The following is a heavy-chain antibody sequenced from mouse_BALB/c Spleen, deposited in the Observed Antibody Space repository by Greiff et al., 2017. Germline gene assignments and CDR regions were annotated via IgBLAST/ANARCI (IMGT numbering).Heavy chain of an antibody. Sequence: EVKLLESGPELVKPGASVKISCKASGYTFTDYNMHWVKQSHGKSLEWIGYIYPYNGGTGYNQKFKSKATLTVDNSSSTAYMELRSLTSEDSAVYYCARGPLYDYDYALDYWGQGTSVTVSS. CDR2: IYPYNGGT. D-gene: IGHD2-4*01. V-gene: IGHV1S29*02. J-gene: IGHJ4*01. CDR3: ARGPLYDYDYALDY. CDR1: GYTFTDYN.